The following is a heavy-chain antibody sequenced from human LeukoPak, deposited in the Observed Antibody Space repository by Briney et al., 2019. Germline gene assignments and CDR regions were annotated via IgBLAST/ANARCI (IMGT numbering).Heavy chain of an antibody. Sequence: PGGSLRLSCAASGFTFSSYPMHWVRQAPGKGLEWVAVISYDGRDKHYADSVKGRFTISRDNSKNTVCLQMNSLRGEDTAVYYCARDRSVAAADYYFDYWGQGTLVTVSS. V-gene: IGHV3-30-3*01. CDR2: ISYDGRDK. D-gene: IGHD6-13*01. J-gene: IGHJ4*02. CDR1: GFTFSSYP. CDR3: ARDRSVAAADYYFDY.